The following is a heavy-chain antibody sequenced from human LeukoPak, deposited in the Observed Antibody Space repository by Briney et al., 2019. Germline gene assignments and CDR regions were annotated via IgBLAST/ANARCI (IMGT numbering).Heavy chain of an antibody. CDR3: ARNRGSYSWGGAFDI. CDR2: ISAYNRNT. Sequence: ASVKLSCKAAGYTFTNYGISWGRQAPRQGPEWRGWISAYNRNTNYAQKFQGRVTMTTDTSTSTAYMERRSLRSDDTGVYYCARNRGSYSWGGAFDIWGEGTMVTASS. V-gene: IGHV1-18*01. D-gene: IGHD1-26*01. CDR1: GYTFTNYG. J-gene: IGHJ3*02.